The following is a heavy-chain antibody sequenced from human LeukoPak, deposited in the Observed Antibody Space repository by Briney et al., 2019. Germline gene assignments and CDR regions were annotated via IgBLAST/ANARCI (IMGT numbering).Heavy chain of an antibody. J-gene: IGHJ3*01. Sequence: GGSLRLSCAASGFTVSSNDMSWVRQAPGKGLEWVAYISSSGSTIDHADSVKGRFTISRDNAKNSLYLQMNSLRVEDTAVYYCARDPFSGGYGAFFLWGQGAMVTVSS. CDR3: ARDPFSGGYGAFFL. CDR2: ISSSGSTI. D-gene: IGHD1-26*01. CDR1: GFTVSSND. V-gene: IGHV3-11*04.